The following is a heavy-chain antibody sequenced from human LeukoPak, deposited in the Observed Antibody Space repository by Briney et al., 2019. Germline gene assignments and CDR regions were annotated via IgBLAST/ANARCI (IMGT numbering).Heavy chain of an antibody. V-gene: IGHV1-46*01. CDR1: GYTFTNYY. J-gene: IGHJ5*02. D-gene: IGHD3-10*01. CDR3: ARDLAMVRGARYRPYNWFDP. Sequence: ASVKVSCKASGYTFTNYYIHWVRQAPGQGLEWVGMINPSGGRTSYAQRFQGRVTVTTDTSTSTVYMQLSSLASEDTAVYYCARDLAMVRGARYRPYNWFDPWGQGTLVTVSS. CDR2: INPSGGRT.